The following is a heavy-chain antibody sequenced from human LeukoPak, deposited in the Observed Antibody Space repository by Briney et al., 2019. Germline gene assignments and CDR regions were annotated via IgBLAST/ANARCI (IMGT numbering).Heavy chain of an antibody. CDR3: ARGNYYDST. J-gene: IGHJ5*02. CDR1: GGSFSGYY. Sequence: SETLSLTCAVYGGSFSGYYWSWIRQPPGKGLEWIGEINHSGSTNYNPSLKSRVTISVDTSKNQFSLKLSSVAAADTAVYYCARGNYYDSTWGQGTLVTVSS. D-gene: IGHD3-22*01. V-gene: IGHV4-34*01. CDR2: INHSGST.